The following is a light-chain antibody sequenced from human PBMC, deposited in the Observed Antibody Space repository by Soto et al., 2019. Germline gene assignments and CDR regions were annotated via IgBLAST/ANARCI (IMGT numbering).Light chain of an antibody. CDR3: SSYTSSSTPYV. Sequence: QSALTQPASVSGSPGQSITISCTGTSSDVGGYNYVSWYQQHPGKAPKLMIYDVSNRPSGVSNRFSGSKSGNTASLTISGPQAEDEADYYSSSYTSSSTPYVFGTGPK. CDR2: DVS. J-gene: IGLJ1*01. CDR1: SSDVGGYNY. V-gene: IGLV2-14*01.